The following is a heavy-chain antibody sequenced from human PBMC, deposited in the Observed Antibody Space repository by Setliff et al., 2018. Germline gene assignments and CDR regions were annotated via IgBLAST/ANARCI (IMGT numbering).Heavy chain of an antibody. Sequence: PGGSLRLSCAASGFNFRNYWMTWVRQAPGKGLEWVANIKQDGSEKYYVDSVKGRFTISRDNSENTLYLQMNSLRAEETAIYYCARDSHTYYDILTGYLDFDYWGQGTLVTVSS. V-gene: IGHV3-7*03. CDR3: ARDSHTYYDILTGYLDFDY. D-gene: IGHD3-9*01. CDR2: IKQDGSEK. CDR1: GFNFRNYW. J-gene: IGHJ4*02.